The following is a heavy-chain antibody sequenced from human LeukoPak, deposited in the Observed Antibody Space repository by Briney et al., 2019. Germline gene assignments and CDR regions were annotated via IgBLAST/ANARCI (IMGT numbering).Heavy chain of an antibody. D-gene: IGHD3-10*01. V-gene: IGHV3-48*01. CDR3: ARDGSGRVPEMSAPDY. Sequence: GGSLRLSCAASGFTFSSYSMNWVRQAPGKGLEWVSYIRSSSSTIYYADSVKGRFTISRDNAKNSLYLQMNSLRAEDTAVYYCARDGSGRVPEMSAPDYWGQGTLVTVSS. J-gene: IGHJ4*02. CDR1: GFTFSSYS. CDR2: IRSSSSTI.